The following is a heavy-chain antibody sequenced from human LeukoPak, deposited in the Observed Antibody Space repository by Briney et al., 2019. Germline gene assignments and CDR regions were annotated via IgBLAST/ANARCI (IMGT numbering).Heavy chain of an antibody. Sequence: GGSLRLSCAASGFTFSDYYMNWVRQAPGKGLEWVSGISGSGGSTYYADSVKGRFTISRDNSKNTLYLRINSLRADDTAVYYCAKSYKLLLEGYKSGYYFDYWGQGTLVTVSS. CDR2: ISGSGGST. J-gene: IGHJ4*02. D-gene: IGHD3-22*01. CDR3: AKSYKLLLEGYKSGYYFDY. CDR1: GFTFSDYY. V-gene: IGHV3-23*01.